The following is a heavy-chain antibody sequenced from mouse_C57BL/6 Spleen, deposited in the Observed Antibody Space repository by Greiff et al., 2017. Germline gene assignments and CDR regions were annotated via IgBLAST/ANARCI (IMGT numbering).Heavy chain of an antibody. CDR2: INPNTGGT. D-gene: IGHD2-3*01. V-gene: IGHV1-26*01. CDR3: AREGDGPPFAY. J-gene: IGHJ3*01. Sequence: VQLKHSGPELVKPGASVKISCKASGYTFTDYYMNWVKQSHGKSLEWIGDINPNTGGTSYNQKFKGKATLTVDKSSSTAYMEIRSLTSEDSAVYYCAREGDGPPFAYWGQGTLVTVSA. CDR1: GYTFTDYY.